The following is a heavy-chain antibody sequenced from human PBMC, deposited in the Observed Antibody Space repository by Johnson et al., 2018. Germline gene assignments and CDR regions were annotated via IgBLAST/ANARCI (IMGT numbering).Heavy chain of an antibody. D-gene: IGHD6-13*01. CDR1: GFSFSSYD. Sequence: EVQLVESGGGLVQPGGSLRLSCAASGFSFSSYDMHWVRQVTGKGLEWVSAIGTAVDTYYPGSVKGRFTISREDAKNSLYLQMNSLRAEDTALYYCAGYSSSWYEYFQHWGQGTLVTVSS. CDR3: AGYSSSWYEYFQH. CDR2: IGTAVDT. J-gene: IGHJ1*01. V-gene: IGHV3-13*01.